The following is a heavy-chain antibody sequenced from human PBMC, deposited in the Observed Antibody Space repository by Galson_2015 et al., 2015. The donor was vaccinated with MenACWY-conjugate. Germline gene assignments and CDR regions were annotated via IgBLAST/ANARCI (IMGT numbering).Heavy chain of an antibody. Sequence: SGAEVKKPGESLKISCEASGYTFTNYWVGWVRQMPGKGLEWMGIIYPGESAIRYSPSFEGQVTISVDKSSSTAYLQWNSLKASDTAMYYCARHLEYYFDYWGQGTLVTVSS. CDR2: IYPGESAI. CDR3: ARHLEYYFDY. J-gene: IGHJ4*02. CDR1: GYTFTNYW. V-gene: IGHV5-51*01.